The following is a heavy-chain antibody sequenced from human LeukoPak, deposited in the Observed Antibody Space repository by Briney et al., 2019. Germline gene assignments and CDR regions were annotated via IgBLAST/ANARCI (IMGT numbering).Heavy chain of an antibody. CDR3: TRSTGWYNYFDY. CDR2: ITWNSGSI. J-gene: IGHJ4*02. CDR1: GFSFDNYA. D-gene: IGHD6-19*01. V-gene: IGHV3-9*03. Sequence: GGSLRLSCITSGFSFDNYAMHWVRQAPGKGLEWVSGITWNSGSIAYADSVKGRFTISRDNAKKSLYLQMNSLTTDDVAFYFCTRSTGWYNYFDYWGQGALVTVSS.